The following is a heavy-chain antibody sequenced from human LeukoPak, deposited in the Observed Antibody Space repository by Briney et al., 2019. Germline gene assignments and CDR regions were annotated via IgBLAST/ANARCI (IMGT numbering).Heavy chain of an antibody. CDR2: ISAYNGNT. CDR3: ARDHVDKGWNDEEDWFDP. J-gene: IGHJ5*02. CDR1: GYTFTSYG. Sequence: GASVKVSCKASGYTFTSYGISWVRQAPGQGLEWMGWISAYNGNTNYAQKLQGRVTMTTDTSTSTAYMELRSLRSDDTAVYYCARDHVDKGWNDEEDWFDPWGQGTLVTVSS. V-gene: IGHV1-18*01. D-gene: IGHD1-1*01.